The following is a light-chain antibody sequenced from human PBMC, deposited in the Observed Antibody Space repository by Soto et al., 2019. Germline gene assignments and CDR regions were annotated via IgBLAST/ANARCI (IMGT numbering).Light chain of an antibody. CDR2: GAS. V-gene: IGKV3-20*01. J-gene: IGKJ1*01. Sequence: EIVLTQSPGTLSFSLGERATLSLSASQTVGSSFLAWFQHKPGQAPRLLIYGASTRATGIPDRFSGSGSGTDFTLTISRLEPEDFAVYYCHQYGSSQTFGQGTKV. CDR3: HQYGSSQT. CDR1: QTVGSSF.